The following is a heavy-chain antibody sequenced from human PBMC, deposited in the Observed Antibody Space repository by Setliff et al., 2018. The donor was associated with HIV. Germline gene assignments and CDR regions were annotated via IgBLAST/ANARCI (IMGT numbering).Heavy chain of an antibody. CDR3: ARSPYGDYGLDY. CDR2: ISRGGRTK. Sequence: PGGSLRLSCAASGFTFSDYYMSWIRQAPGKGLEWISYISRGGRTKYYADSVKGRLTISRDNAKNSLYLQMNSLRAEDTAVYFCARSPYGDYGLDYWGQGTLVTAPQ. D-gene: IGHD4-17*01. CDR1: GFTFSDYY. J-gene: IGHJ4*02. V-gene: IGHV3-11*04.